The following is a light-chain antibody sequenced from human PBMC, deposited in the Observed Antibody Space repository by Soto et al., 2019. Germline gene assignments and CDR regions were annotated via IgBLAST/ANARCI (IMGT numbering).Light chain of an antibody. CDR1: SSNIGNNY. V-gene: IGLV1-51*01. CDR2: DNN. J-gene: IGLJ1*01. CDR3: SLYTSENTYV. Sequence: QSVLTQPPSVSAAPGQKVTISCSGSSSNIGNNYVSWYQHLPGTAPELLIYDNNRRPSGIPDRFSGSKSGTSATLGITGLQTGDEADYYCSLYTSENTYVFGTGTKVTVL.